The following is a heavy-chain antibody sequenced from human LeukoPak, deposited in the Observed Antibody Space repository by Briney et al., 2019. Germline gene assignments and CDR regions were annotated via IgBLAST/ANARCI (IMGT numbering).Heavy chain of an antibody. Sequence: ASVKVSCKASGYTFTGYYMHWVRQAPGQGLEWMGWINPNSGGANYAQKFQGRVTVTRDTSISTAYMELSRLRSDDTAVYYCARGRMDGDYVDYWGQGTLVTVSS. CDR2: INPNSGGA. D-gene: IGHD4-17*01. CDR3: ARGRMDGDYVDY. CDR1: GYTFTGYY. V-gene: IGHV1-2*02. J-gene: IGHJ4*02.